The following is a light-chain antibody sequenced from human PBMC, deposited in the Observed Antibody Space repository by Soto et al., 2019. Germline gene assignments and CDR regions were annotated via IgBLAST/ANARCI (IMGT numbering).Light chain of an antibody. CDR1: QGIGNF. CDR2: AAS. Sequence: DIHMSQSPSSLSASVLYRVTITCLASQGIGNFLAWYQQKPGKVPKLLISAASTLQSGVPSRFSGSGSGTDFTLTISSLQPEDVATYYCQKYNSALLTFGGGTKVDIK. J-gene: IGKJ4*01. CDR3: QKYNSALLT. V-gene: IGKV1-27*01.